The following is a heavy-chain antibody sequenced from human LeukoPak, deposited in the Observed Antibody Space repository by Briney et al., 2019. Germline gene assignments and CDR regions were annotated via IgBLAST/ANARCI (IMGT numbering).Heavy chain of an antibody. D-gene: IGHD3-10*01. V-gene: IGHV4-34*01. CDR1: GGSSSGYS. Sequence: SETLSLTCAVYGGSSSGYSWSWIRQPPGKGLEWIGEINHSGSTNYNPSLKSRVTMSMDTSKNQFSLKLSSVTAADTAFYYCARGRKGGSALWGQGTLVTVSS. J-gene: IGHJ4*02. CDR2: INHSGST. CDR3: ARGRKGGSAL.